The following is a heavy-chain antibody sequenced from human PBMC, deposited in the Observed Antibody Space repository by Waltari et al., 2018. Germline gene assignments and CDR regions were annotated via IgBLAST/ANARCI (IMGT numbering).Heavy chain of an antibody. Sequence: QVQLVQSGAEVKKPGASVKVSCTASGYTVTGYYMHWVRRAPGQGLEWMGWINPNSGGTNYAQKFQGRVTMTRDTSISTAYMELSRLRSDDTAVYYCARREVTTWEWFDPWGQGTLVTVSS. CDR1: GYTVTGYY. D-gene: IGHD1-26*01. V-gene: IGHV1-2*02. J-gene: IGHJ5*02. CDR3: ARREVTTWEWFDP. CDR2: INPNSGGT.